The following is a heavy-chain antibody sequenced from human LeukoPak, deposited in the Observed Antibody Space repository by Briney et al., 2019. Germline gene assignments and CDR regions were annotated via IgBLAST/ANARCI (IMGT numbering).Heavy chain of an antibody. CDR2: IYSGGST. CDR1: GFTVSSNS. CDR3: ARDSRGNWYFDL. V-gene: IGHV3-53*01. J-gene: IGHJ2*01. Sequence: PGGSLRLSCTASGFTVSSNSMTWVRQAPGKGLEWVSVIYSGGSTYYADSVKGRFTISRDNSKNTLYLQMNSLRAEDTAVYYCARDSRGNWYFDLWGRGTLDTVSS.